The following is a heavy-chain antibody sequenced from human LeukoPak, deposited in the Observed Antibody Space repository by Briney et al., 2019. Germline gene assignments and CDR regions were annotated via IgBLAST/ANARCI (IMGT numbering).Heavy chain of an antibody. J-gene: IGHJ4*02. CDR2: IYTSGST. Sequence: SETLSLTCTVSGASISTYYWSWIRQSVGKGLEWIGRIYTSGSTNYNPSLGGRVTISVDTSKNQFSLRLSSVTAADTAMYYCARDHGSSNWYYYWGQGTLVTVSS. V-gene: IGHV4-4*07. CDR1: GASISTYY. CDR3: ARDHGSSNWYYY. D-gene: IGHD2-2*01.